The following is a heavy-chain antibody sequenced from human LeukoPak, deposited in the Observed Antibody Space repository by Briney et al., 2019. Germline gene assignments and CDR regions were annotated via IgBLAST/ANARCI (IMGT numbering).Heavy chain of an antibody. Sequence: MSGGSLRLSCAASGFTFSSYSMNWVRQAPGKGLEWVSSISSSSSYIYYADLVKGRFTISRDNAKNSLYLQMNSLRAEDTAVYYCARVLEVVVVTDAFDIWGQGTMVTVSS. CDR1: GFTFSSYS. D-gene: IGHD2-21*02. V-gene: IGHV3-21*01. CDR2: ISSSSSYI. CDR3: ARVLEVVVVTDAFDI. J-gene: IGHJ3*02.